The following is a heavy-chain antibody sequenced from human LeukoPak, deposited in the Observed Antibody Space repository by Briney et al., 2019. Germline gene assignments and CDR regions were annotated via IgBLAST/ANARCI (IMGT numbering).Heavy chain of an antibody. V-gene: IGHV4-59*01. Sequence: SETLSLTCTVSGGSISSYYWSWIRQPPGKGLEWIGYIYYSGSTNYNPSLKSRVTISVDTSKNQFSLKLSSVTAADTAVYYCARGAYYYYYMDVWGKGTTVTVSS. CDR2: IYYSGST. CDR3: ARGAYYYYYMDV. J-gene: IGHJ6*03. CDR1: GGSISSYY.